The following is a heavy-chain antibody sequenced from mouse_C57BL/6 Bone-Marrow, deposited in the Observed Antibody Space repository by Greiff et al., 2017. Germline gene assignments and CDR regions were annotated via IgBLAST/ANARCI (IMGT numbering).Heavy chain of an antibody. J-gene: IGHJ4*01. V-gene: IGHV1-81*01. CDR3: ARGYGSFPYAMAY. Sequence: VQLQQSGAELARPGASVKLSCKASGYTFTSYGISWVKQRTGQGLEWIGEIYPRSGNTYYNEKLKGKATLTADKSSSTAYMELRSLTFEDSAVYFCARGYGSFPYAMAYWGQGTSVTVSS. D-gene: IGHD1-1*01. CDR2: IYPRSGNT. CDR1: GYTFTSYG.